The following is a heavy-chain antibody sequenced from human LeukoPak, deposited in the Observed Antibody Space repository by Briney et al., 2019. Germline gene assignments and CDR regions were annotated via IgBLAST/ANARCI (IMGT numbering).Heavy chain of an antibody. CDR1: GGTFSSYA. D-gene: IGHD3-16*01. V-gene: IGHV1-69*05. CDR2: IIPIFGTA. CDR3: ARDLGRPYMEYFQH. J-gene: IGHJ1*01. Sequence: SVKVSCKASGGTFSSYAISWVRQAPGQGLEWMGRIIPIFGTANYAQKFQGRVTITTDESTSTAYMELSSLRSEDTAVYYCARDLGRPYMEYFQHWGQGTLVTVSS.